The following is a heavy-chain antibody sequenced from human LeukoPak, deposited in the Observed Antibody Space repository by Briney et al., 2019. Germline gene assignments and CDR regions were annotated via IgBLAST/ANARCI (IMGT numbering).Heavy chain of an antibody. CDR2: IVGSGGST. V-gene: IGHV3-23*01. D-gene: IGHD2-15*01. CDR3: AKRLVGSGGLYNIDY. J-gene: IGHJ4*02. CDR1: GFTFSSYA. Sequence: PGGSLRLSCAASGFTFSSYAMSWVRQAPGKGLEWVSAIVGSGGSTYYADSVKGRFTISRDNSKNTLYLQMNSLRAEDTAVYYCAKRLVGSGGLYNIDYWGQGTLVTVSS.